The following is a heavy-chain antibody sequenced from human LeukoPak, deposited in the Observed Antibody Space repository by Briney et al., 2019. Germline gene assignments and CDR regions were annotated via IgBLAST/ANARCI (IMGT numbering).Heavy chain of an antibody. V-gene: IGHV3-7*01. CDR3: ARELVAGPAEYFQH. J-gene: IGHJ1*01. CDR2: INKDGSEK. D-gene: IGHD6-19*01. CDR1: GFTFSGYW. Sequence: GGSLRLSCAASGFTFSGYWMSWVRQTPGKGLEWVANINKDGSEKYYMDSVRGRFTISRDNAKNSLSLQMNSLRVEDTAVYYCARELVAGPAEYFQHWGQGTLVTVSS.